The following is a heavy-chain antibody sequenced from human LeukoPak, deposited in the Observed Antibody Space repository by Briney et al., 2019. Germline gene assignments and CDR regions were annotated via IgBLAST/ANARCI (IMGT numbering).Heavy chain of an antibody. CDR3: AKDTIAAAWDYGMDV. Sequence: PGRSLRLSCAASGFTFSSYGMHWVRQAPGKGLEWVAVISYDGSNKYYADSVKGRSTISRDNSKNTLYLQMNSLRAEDTAVYYCAKDTIAAAWDYGMDVWGQGTTVTVSS. V-gene: IGHV3-30*18. CDR1: GFTFSSYG. D-gene: IGHD6-13*01. CDR2: ISYDGSNK. J-gene: IGHJ6*02.